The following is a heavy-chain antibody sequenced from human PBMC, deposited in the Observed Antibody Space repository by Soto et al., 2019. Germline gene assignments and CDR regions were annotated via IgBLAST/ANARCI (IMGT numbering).Heavy chain of an antibody. CDR1: GYTFTDYF. Sequence: QVQLVQSGAEVKKPGASVKVSCKASGYTFTDYFVQWVRQAPGQGLEWVGWISPRSGDTNFAQKFQDWVTMTRDTSVNTAYIELNTLKSDDTAVYYCARGTGYNWGLSDYWGQGTLVTFSS. CDR2: ISPRSGDT. J-gene: IGHJ4*02. V-gene: IGHV1-2*04. CDR3: ARGTGYNWGLSDY. D-gene: IGHD5-12*01.